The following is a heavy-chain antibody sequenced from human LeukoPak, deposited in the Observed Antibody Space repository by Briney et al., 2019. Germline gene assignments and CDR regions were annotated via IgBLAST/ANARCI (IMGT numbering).Heavy chain of an antibody. J-gene: IGHJ6*02. V-gene: IGHV1-69*13. CDR2: IIPIFGTA. D-gene: IGHD3-10*01. CDR3: ARGGGSGSPYYYGMDV. Sequence: ASVTVSCTASGGTFSSYAISWVRQAPGQGLEWMGGIIPIFGTANYAQKFQGRVTITADESTSTAYMELSSLRSEDTAVYYCARGGGSGSPYYYGMDVWGQGTTVTVSS. CDR1: GGTFSSYA.